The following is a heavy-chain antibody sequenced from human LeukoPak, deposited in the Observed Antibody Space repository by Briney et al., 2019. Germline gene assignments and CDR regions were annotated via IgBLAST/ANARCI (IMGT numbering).Heavy chain of an antibody. CDR2: IYYTGSS. J-gene: IGHJ4*02. CDR1: GDSITNNNCY. CDR3: VRLDYSNFFDY. Sequence: SETLSLTCTVSGDSITNNNCYWGWVRQPPGKGLEWIASIYYTGSSYYNPSLKSRVTMSVDTSKNQFSLKLSSVTAADTAVYYCVRLDYSNFFDYWGQGNLVTVSS. V-gene: IGHV4-39*07. D-gene: IGHD4-11*01.